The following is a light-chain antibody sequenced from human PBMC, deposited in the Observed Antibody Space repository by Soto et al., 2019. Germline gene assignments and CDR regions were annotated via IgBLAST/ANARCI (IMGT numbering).Light chain of an antibody. Sequence: ETVLTQSPAPLSLSPGERATLSCRASRSISTYLAWYQQKPGQAPRLLIYGSSTRAPGTPDRFSASGSGTDFTLTISRLEPEDFAVFYCQQYDSLPITFGKGTRLEIK. J-gene: IGKJ5*01. CDR1: RSISTY. V-gene: IGKV3-20*01. CDR2: GSS. CDR3: QQYDSLPIT.